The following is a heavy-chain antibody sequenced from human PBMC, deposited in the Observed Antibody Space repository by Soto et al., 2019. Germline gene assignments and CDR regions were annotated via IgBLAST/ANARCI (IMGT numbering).Heavy chain of an antibody. CDR2: IIPIFGTA. D-gene: IGHD6-19*01. Sequence: QVQLVQSGAEVKKPGSSVKVSCKASGGTFSSYAISWVRQAPGQGLEWMGGIIPIFGTANYAQKFQGRVTITADESTSTAYRGLSSLRSEDTAVYYCARGRFMGGAVAHFDYWGQGTLVTVSS. J-gene: IGHJ4*02. CDR1: GGTFSSYA. V-gene: IGHV1-69*12. CDR3: ARGRFMGGAVAHFDY.